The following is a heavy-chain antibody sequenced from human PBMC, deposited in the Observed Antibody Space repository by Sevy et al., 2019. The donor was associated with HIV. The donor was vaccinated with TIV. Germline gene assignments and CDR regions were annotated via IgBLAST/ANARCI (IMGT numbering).Heavy chain of an antibody. Sequence: SETLSLTCTVSGGSISSGSYYWSWIRQPAGKGLEWIGRIYTSGSTNYNPSLKSRVTISVDTSKNQFSLKLSSVTAADTAVYYCAREGVVRTMIVVVEGYFQHWGQGTLVTVSS. J-gene: IGHJ1*01. CDR1: GGSISSGSYY. CDR2: IYTSGST. CDR3: AREGVVRTMIVVVEGYFQH. V-gene: IGHV4-61*02. D-gene: IGHD3-22*01.